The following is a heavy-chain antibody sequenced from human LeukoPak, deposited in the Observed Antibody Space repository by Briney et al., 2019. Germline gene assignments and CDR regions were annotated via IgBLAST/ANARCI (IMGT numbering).Heavy chain of an antibody. J-gene: IGHJ4*02. V-gene: IGHV1-24*01. CDR2: FDPEDGET. D-gene: IGHD5-12*01. CDR3: ATPSRRGGYAGFRFDY. CDR1: GYTLTELS. Sequence: ASVKVSCKVSGYTLTELSMHWVRQAPGKGLELMGGFDPEDGETIYAQKFQGRVTMTEDTSTDTAYMELSSLRSEDTAVYYCATPSRRGGYAGFRFDYWGQGTLVTVSS.